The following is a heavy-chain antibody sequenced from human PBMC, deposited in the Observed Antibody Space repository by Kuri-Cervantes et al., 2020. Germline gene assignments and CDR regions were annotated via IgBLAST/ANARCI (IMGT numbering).Heavy chain of an antibody. D-gene: IGHD2-15*01. Sequence: GESLKISCAASGFTFSSYDMHWVHQATGKGLEWVSAIGTAGDTYYPGSVKGRFTISRENAKNSLYLQMNSLRAEDTAVYYCARIYCSGGSCYSSGMDVWGQGTTVTVSS. V-gene: IGHV3-13*01. J-gene: IGHJ6*02. CDR2: IGTAGDT. CDR3: ARIYCSGGSCYSSGMDV. CDR1: GFTFSSYD.